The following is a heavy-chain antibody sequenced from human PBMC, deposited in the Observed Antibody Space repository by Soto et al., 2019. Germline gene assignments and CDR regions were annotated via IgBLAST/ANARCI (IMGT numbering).Heavy chain of an antibody. CDR2: ISGSGSST. D-gene: IGHD3-16*02. J-gene: IGHJ4*02. CDR3: AKDQDFVDPVRFDY. V-gene: IGHV3-23*01. CDR1: GFTFSSYA. Sequence: EVQLLESGGGLVQPGGSLRLSCAASGFTFSSYAMSWVRQAPGKGLEWVSAISGSGSSTYYADSVKGRFTISRDNSKNTLYLQMDSLRAEDTDAYYCAKDQDFVDPVRFDYWGQGTLVTVSS.